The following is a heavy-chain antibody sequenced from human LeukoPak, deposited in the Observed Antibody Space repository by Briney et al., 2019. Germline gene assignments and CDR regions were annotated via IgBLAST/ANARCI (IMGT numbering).Heavy chain of an antibody. Sequence: PSETLSLTCTVSGGSISSSSYYWGWIRQPPGKGLEWIGSIYYSGSTYYNPSLKSRVTISVDTSKNQFSLKLSSVTAADTAVYYCARARWEVTRPSYYFDYWGQGTLVTVSS. V-gene: IGHV4-39*07. CDR1: GGSISSSSYY. CDR3: ARARWEVTRPSYYFDY. CDR2: IYYSGST. J-gene: IGHJ4*02. D-gene: IGHD1-26*01.